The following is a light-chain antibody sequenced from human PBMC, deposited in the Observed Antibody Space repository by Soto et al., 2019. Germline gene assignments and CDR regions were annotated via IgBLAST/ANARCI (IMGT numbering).Light chain of an antibody. J-gene: IGLJ2*01. V-gene: IGLV2-14*01. CDR1: SSDVGGYTS. Sequence: QSALTQPPSLSGSPGQSITISCTGTSSDVGGYTSVSWYQQHPGKAPKLVIYEVSDRPSGVSSRFSGSKSGNTASLTISGLQAEDEADYYCSSYAGSNNYVIFGGGTKLTVL. CDR3: SSYAGSNNYVI. CDR2: EVS.